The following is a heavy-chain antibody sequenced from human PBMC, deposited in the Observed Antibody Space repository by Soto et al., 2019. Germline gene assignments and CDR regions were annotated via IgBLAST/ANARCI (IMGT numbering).Heavy chain of an antibody. Sequence: EVQLLESGGGLVQPGGSLRLSCAASGFTFSNYAMSWLRQTPGKGLEWISAITDNGDDTYSADSVKGRFTISRSNSKSTLYLQMNTLGADDTAVYYCAKGSRGRRPYYFDSWGQGTLVTVSS. V-gene: IGHV3-23*01. CDR2: ITDNGDDT. J-gene: IGHJ4*02. D-gene: IGHD5-12*01. CDR3: AKGSRGRRPYYFDS. CDR1: GFTFSNYA.